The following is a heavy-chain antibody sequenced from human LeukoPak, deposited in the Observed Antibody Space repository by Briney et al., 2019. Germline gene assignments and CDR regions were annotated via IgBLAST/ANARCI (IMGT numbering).Heavy chain of an antibody. J-gene: IGHJ4*02. CDR2: INPILGIA. CDR3: AREATMVRGFTPPDY. Sequence: ASVKVSCKASGGTFSSYAISWVRQAPGQGLEWMGRINPILGIANYAQKFQGRVTITADKSTRTAYMELSSLRSEDTAVYYCAREATMVRGFTPPDYWGQGTLVTVSS. V-gene: IGHV1-69*04. D-gene: IGHD3-10*01. CDR1: GGTFSSYA.